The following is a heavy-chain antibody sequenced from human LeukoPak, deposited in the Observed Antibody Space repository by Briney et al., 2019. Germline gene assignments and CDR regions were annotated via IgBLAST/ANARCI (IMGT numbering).Heavy chain of an antibody. CDR3: ARDFRRIAVAGFDY. D-gene: IGHD6-19*01. J-gene: IGHJ4*02. V-gene: IGHV3-21*01. CDR2: ISSSSSYI. CDR1: GFTFSSYS. Sequence: GGSSRLSCAASGFTFSSYSMNWVRQAPGKGLEWVSSISSSSSYIYYADSVKGRFTISRDNAKNSLYLQMNSLRVEDTAVYYCARDFRRIAVAGFDYWGQGTLVTVSS.